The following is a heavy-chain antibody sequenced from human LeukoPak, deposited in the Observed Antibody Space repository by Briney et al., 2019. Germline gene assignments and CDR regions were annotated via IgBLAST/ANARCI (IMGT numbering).Heavy chain of an antibody. D-gene: IGHD2-8*01. CDR1: GGSDSGYY. CDR2: INHSGST. Sequence: PSETLSLTCAVYGGSDSGYYWSLIRQPAGKGLEWIGEINHSGSTNYNPSLKSRVTISVDTSKNQFSLKLSSVTAADTAVYYCARGPYCTNGVCYPTHSFDYWGQGTLVTVSS. CDR3: ARGPYCTNGVCYPTHSFDY. J-gene: IGHJ4*02. V-gene: IGHV4-34*01.